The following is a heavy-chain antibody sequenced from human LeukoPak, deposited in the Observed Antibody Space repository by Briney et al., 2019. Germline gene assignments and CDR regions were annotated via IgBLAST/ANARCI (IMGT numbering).Heavy chain of an antibody. Sequence: PGGSLRLSCAASGFNFSSFVMHWVRQAPGKGLEWVAVIWYDGSNKYYADSVKGRITISRDNSKNTLYLQMNSLRAEDTAVYYCARGPSAYPICFDYWGQGTLVTVPS. V-gene: IGHV3-33*01. CDR1: GFNFSSFV. J-gene: IGHJ4*02. D-gene: IGHD5-12*01. CDR3: ARGPSAYPICFDY. CDR2: IWYDGSNK.